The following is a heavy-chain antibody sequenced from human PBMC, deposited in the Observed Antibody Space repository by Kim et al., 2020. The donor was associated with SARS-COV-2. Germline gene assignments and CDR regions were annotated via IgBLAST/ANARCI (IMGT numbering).Heavy chain of an antibody. D-gene: IGHD3-3*01. J-gene: IGHJ6*02. Sequence: ASVKVSCKASGYTFTSYYMHWVRQAPGQGLEWMGIINPSGGSTSYAQKFQGRVTMTRDTSTSTVYMELSSLRSEDTAVYYCARDLATIFGVVITHTYYYYYGMDVWGQGTTVTVSS. CDR3: ARDLATIFGVVITHTYYYYYGMDV. V-gene: IGHV1-46*01. CDR1: GYTFTSYY. CDR2: INPSGGST.